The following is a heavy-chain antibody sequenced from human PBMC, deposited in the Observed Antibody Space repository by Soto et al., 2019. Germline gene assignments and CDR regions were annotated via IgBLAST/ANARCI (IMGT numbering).Heavy chain of an antibody. CDR3: ASGYNYGFAY. CDR1: GYTFTNYY. J-gene: IGHJ4*01. CDR2: IYPSDEST. D-gene: IGHD5-18*01. Sequence: ASVKVSCKASGYTFTNYYGHWVRQAPGQGLEWMAIIYPSDESTNYAQKFQGRVTMTWDTSTGTVYMELGSRRSEDSAVYYCASGYNYGFAYRGQGTLVTVSS. V-gene: IGHV1-46*01.